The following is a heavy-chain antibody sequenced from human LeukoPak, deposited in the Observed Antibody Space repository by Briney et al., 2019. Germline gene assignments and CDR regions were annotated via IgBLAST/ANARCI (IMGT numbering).Heavy chain of an antibody. CDR3: ARDLPALVPVY. V-gene: IGHV4-30-4*01. CDR1: GGSISSGDYY. J-gene: IGHJ4*02. D-gene: IGHD5-18*01. Sequence: PSQTLSLTCTVSGGSISSGDYYWSWIRQPPGTGLEWFGYIYYSGSTYYNPTLKSRVTISVDTSNNQFSLKLSSVTAADTAVYYCARDLPALVPVYWGQGTLVTVSS. CDR2: IYYSGST.